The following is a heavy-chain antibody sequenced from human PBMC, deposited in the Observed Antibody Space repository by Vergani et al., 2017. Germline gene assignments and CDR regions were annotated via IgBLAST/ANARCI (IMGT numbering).Heavy chain of an antibody. J-gene: IGHJ5*02. V-gene: IGHV4-39*02. Sequence: QLQLQESGPGLVKPSETLSLTCTVSGVSIGSNSYYWGWIRQPPGKGLEWIGTIYYTGTTYYNEAHKSRLTISVDTSKNQFSLNLTSVTAADTAVYYCVRDSWRSDLRGAYWFDTWGQGTLVSVSS. CDR3: VRDSWRSDLRGAYWFDT. CDR2: IYYTGTT. D-gene: IGHD1-26*01. CDR1: GVSIGSNSYY.